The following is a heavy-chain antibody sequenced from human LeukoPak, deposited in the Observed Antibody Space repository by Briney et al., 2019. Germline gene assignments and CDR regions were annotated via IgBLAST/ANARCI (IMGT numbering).Heavy chain of an antibody. CDR3: ARVFCTGGSCYGPFDY. D-gene: IGHD2-15*01. J-gene: IGHJ4*02. V-gene: IGHV3-23*01. Sequence: GGSLRLSCAASGFIFSSYAMNWARQAPGKGLEWVSAISRSGGSTYYADSVKGRFSISRDNSRNTVYVQMNSLRAEDTAIYYCARVFCTGGSCYGPFDYWGQGTLVTVSS. CDR2: ISRSGGST. CDR1: GFIFSSYA.